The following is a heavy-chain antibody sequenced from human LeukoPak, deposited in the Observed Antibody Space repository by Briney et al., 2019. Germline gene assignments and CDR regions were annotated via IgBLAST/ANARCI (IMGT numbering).Heavy chain of an antibody. CDR2: VNPNSGGT. D-gene: IGHD5-12*01. CDR1: GYTFTTYC. J-gene: IGHJ4*02. CDR3: ARDDGGNTGYENFDY. V-gene: IGHV1-2*02. Sequence: GASVKVSCKASGYTFTTYCMHWVRQAPGQGLEWMGWVNPNSGGTNYAQKFQGRVTMTRDTSIGTAYMELSRMRIDGTAVYYCARDDGGNTGYENFDYWGQGTLVTVSS.